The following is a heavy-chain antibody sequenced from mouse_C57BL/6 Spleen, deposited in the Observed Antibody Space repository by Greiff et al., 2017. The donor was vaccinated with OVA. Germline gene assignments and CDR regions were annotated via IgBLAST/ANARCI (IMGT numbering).Heavy chain of an antibody. V-gene: IGHV5-6*01. D-gene: IGHD2-1*01. CDR3: ARQNYGNPWFAY. CDR2: ISSGGSYT. Sequence: EVQVVESGGDLVKPGGSLKLSCAASGFTFSSYGMSWVRQTPDKRLEWVATISSGGSYTYYPDSVKGRFTISRDNAKNTLYLQMSSLKSEDSAMYYCARQNYGNPWFAYWGQGTLVTVSA. J-gene: IGHJ3*01. CDR1: GFTFSSYG.